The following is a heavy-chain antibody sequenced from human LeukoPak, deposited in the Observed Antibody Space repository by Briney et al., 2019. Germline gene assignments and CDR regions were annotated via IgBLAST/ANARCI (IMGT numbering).Heavy chain of an antibody. Sequence: SGPTLLHPTPTLTLTFTFSGSSLSTSGVGVGWIRQPPGKALEWLALIYWHDDKRYIPSLKSRLTITKDPSKNQVVLTMTNMDPVDTATYYCAHSRGRYCSGGSCLSDDFDYGGQGTLVTVSS. CDR1: GSSLSTSGVG. CDR2: IYWHDDK. CDR3: AHSRGRYCSGGSCLSDDFDY. D-gene: IGHD2-15*01. J-gene: IGHJ4*02. V-gene: IGHV2-5*01.